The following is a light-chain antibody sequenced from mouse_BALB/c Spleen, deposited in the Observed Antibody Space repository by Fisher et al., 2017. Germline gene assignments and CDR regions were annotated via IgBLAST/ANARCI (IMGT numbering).Light chain of an antibody. CDR1: SSVSY. CDR3: QQWSSNPWT. Sequence: IVITQSTAIMSASPGEKVTMTCRASSSVSYMYWYQQKPGSSPKRWIYDTSKLASGVPARFSGSGSGTSYSLTISSMEAEDAATYYCQQWSSNPWTFGGGTKLEIK. V-gene: IGKV4-59*01. CDR2: DTS. J-gene: IGKJ1*01.